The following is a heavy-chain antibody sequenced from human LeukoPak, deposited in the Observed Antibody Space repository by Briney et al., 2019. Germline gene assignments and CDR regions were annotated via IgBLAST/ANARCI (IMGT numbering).Heavy chain of an antibody. V-gene: IGHV4-39*07. CDR3: AREIVSSGYPFDY. D-gene: IGHD3-22*01. CDR2: IYYSGST. Sequence: SETLSLTCTVSGGSISSSSYYWGWIRQPPGKGLEWIGSIYYSGSTYYNPSLKSRVTISVDTSKNQFSLKLSSVTAADTAVYYCAREIVSSGYPFDYWGQGTLVTVSS. CDR1: GGSISSSSYY. J-gene: IGHJ4*02.